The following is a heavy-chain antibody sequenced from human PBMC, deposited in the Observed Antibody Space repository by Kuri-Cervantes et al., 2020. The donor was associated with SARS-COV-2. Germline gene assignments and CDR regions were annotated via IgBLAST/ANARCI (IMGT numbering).Heavy chain of an antibody. D-gene: IGHD6-19*01. V-gene: IGHV4-61*08. J-gene: IGHJ4*02. CDR3: ARGIAVAGTFYFDY. Sequence: SGPTLVKPTQTLTLTCTFSGFSLSTSGMCVSWIRQPPGKGLEWIGYIYYSGSTNYNPSLKSRVTISVDTSKNQFSLKLSSVTAADTAVYYCARGIAVAGTFYFDYWGQGTLVTVSS. CDR1: GFSLSTSGMC. CDR2: IYYSGST.